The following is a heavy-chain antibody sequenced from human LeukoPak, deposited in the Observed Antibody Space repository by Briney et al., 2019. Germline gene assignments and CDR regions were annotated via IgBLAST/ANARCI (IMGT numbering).Heavy chain of an antibody. CDR3: ARDHYYDSNCLPAY. CDR2: IIGYNGNT. J-gene: IGHJ4*02. Sequence: ASVKVSCKASDYTFSSYGISWVRQAPGQGLEWMGWIIGYNGNTNYAQKLQGRVTMTTDKSTSTAYMELRSLRSDDTAVYYCARDHYYDSNCLPAYWGQGTLVTVSS. V-gene: IGHV1-18*01. D-gene: IGHD3-22*01. CDR1: DYTFSSYG.